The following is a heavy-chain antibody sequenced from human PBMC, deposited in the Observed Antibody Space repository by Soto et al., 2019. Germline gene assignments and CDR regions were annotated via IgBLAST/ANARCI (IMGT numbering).Heavy chain of an antibody. Sequence: EVQLLESGGGLVQPGGSLRLSCAASGFTFSSYAMSWVRQAPGKGLAWVSAISGSGGSTYYADSVKGRFTISRDNSKNTLYLQMNSLRAEDTAVYYCAKQYYYDRSGYYWHWYFDLWGRGTLVTVSS. CDR2: ISGSGGST. D-gene: IGHD3-22*01. V-gene: IGHV3-23*01. CDR3: AKQYYYDRSGYYWHWYFDL. J-gene: IGHJ2*01. CDR1: GFTFSSYA.